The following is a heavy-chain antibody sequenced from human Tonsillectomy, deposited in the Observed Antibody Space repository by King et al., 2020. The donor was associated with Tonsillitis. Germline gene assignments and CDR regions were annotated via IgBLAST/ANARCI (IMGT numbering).Heavy chain of an antibody. Sequence: VQLQQWGAGLLKPSETLSLTCAVYGGSFSGYYWSWIRQPPGKGQEWIGEINNSGSTNYNPSLKSRVTISVDTSKNQFSLKLSSVTAADTAVYYCASGNVLRYFDWSDMGSWFDPWGQGTLVTVSS. CDR1: GGSFSGYY. CDR3: ASGNVLRYFDWSDMGSWFDP. J-gene: IGHJ5*02. D-gene: IGHD3-9*01. CDR2: INNSGST. V-gene: IGHV4-34*01.